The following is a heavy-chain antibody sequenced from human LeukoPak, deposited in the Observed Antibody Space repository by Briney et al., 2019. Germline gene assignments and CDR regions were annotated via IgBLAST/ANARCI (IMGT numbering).Heavy chain of an antibody. CDR1: GFTFSSYE. Sequence: GGALRLSCSASGFTFSSYEMNWVRQAPGKGLEWVAYISSSGSTIYYAAHVKDPFTISSDNAKNSLYLQMTSLRAEDTAAYYCARGRDGPHDFDIWGQGTMVTVSS. J-gene: IGHJ3*02. CDR3: ARGRDGPHDFDI. CDR2: ISSSGSTI. V-gene: IGHV3-48*03. D-gene: IGHD5-24*01.